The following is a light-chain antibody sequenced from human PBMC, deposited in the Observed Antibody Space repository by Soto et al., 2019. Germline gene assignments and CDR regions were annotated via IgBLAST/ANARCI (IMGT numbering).Light chain of an antibody. J-gene: IGKJ1*01. CDR2: DAS. CDR3: QLYNRYWT. V-gene: IGKV1-5*01. CDR1: QSISSW. Sequence: DIQMTQSPSTLSASVGDRVTITCRASQSISSWLAWYQQKPGQAPKLLIYDASSLESGVPSRFSGSGSGTEFTRTLSSLQPDDFASYYCQLYNRYWTFGQGTKVEIK.